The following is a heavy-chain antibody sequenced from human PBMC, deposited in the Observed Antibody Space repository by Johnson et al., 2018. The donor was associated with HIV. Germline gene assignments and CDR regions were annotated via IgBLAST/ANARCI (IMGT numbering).Heavy chain of an antibody. J-gene: IGHJ3*02. CDR2: IYSGGST. CDR3: AREEGAFDI. V-gene: IGHV3-NL1*01. CDR1: GFSFNTNG. Sequence: QVQLVESGGGLVQPGTSLRLSCAASGFSFNTNGMHWVRQAPGKGLEWVSVIYSGGSTYYADSVKGRFIISRDNAKNTLYLQMNSLRAEDTAVYYCAREEGAFDIWGQGTMVSVSS.